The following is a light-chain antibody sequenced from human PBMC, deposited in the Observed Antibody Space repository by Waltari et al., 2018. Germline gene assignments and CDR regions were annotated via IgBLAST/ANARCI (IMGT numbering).Light chain of an antibody. V-gene: IGLV1-47*01. Sequence: QSLLTQSPSASGTPGQRVSISCSGSSSNIGNNPVYWYQHFPGTAPRLLIHGSDRRPSGVPERSSAPKSGTSASLAISGLRSEDEADYYCAAWDDSRSVVFGGGTRLTVL. J-gene: IGLJ2*01. CDR2: GSD. CDR3: AAWDDSRSVV. CDR1: SSNIGNNP.